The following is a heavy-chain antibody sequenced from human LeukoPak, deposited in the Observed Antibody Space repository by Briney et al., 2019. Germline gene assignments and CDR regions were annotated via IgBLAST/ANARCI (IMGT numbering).Heavy chain of an antibody. CDR1: GFTFSSYS. D-gene: IGHD6-13*01. J-gene: IGHJ4*02. Sequence: GSLRLSCAASGFTFSSYSMNWVRQAPGKGLEWIGEINHSGSTNYNPSLKSRVTISVDTSKNQFSLKLSSVTAADTAVYYCARVVTRQLVRVYFDYWGQGTLVTVSS. V-gene: IGHV4-34*01. CDR2: INHSGST. CDR3: ARVVTRQLVRVYFDY.